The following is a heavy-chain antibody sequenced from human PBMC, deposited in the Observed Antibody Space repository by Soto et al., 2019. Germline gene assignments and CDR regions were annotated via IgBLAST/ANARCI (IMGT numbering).Heavy chain of an antibody. CDR3: AKVAGGLGYFDL. CDR2: INATGGNI. V-gene: IGHV3-23*01. D-gene: IGHD3-16*01. Sequence: PGGSLRLSCVASGFTFSDYAMTWVRQAPGKGLEWVATINATGGNIEYTDSLKGRFTISRDNSKNTLYLQLNGLTSDDTAVHYCAKVAGGLGYFDLWGRGTLVTVSS. CDR1: GFTFSDYA. J-gene: IGHJ2*01.